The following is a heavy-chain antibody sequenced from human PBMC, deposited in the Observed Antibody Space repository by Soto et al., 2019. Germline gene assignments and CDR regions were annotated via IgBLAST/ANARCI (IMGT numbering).Heavy chain of an antibody. CDR1: GGSISIGGYY. V-gene: IGHV4-31*03. CDR2: IYYSGST. Sequence: SETLSLTCTVSGGSISIGGYYWSCIRQHPGKGLEWIGYIYYSGSTYYNPSLKSRVTISVDTSKNQFSLKLSSVTAADTAVYYCARDPAVSTIAAAGTDYYYGMDVWGQGTTVTVSS. CDR3: ARDPAVSTIAAAGTDYYYGMDV. J-gene: IGHJ6*02. D-gene: IGHD6-13*01.